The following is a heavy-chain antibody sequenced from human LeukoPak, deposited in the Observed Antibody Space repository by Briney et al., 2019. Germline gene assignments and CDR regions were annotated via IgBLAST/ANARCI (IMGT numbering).Heavy chain of an antibody. CDR2: ISSSGSRK. CDR1: GFSFSSYE. V-gene: IGHV3-48*03. CDR3: AREDHYGSGSGPDAFDI. Sequence: GGSLRLSCAGSGFSFSSYEMNWVRQAPGKGLEWISYISSSGSRKDYAGSVKGRFTISRDNAKKSLYLQMNSLRAEDTAIYYCAREDHYGSGSGPDAFDIWGQGTTVTVSS. D-gene: IGHD3-10*01. J-gene: IGHJ3*02.